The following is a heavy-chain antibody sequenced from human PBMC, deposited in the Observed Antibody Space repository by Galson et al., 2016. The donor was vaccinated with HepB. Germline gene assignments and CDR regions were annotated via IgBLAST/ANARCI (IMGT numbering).Heavy chain of an antibody. Sequence: SLRLSCAASGFTFNDFAMSWVRQAPGKGLEWVSGISGGGRTTFYSDSLKGRFTISRDNSKNTLYLQMDSLRADDTAVYYCACKYSTGWYAGAFDPWGQGTLVTVSS. CDR3: ACKYSTGWYAGAFDP. CDR2: ISGGGRTT. CDR1: GFTFNDFA. D-gene: IGHD6-19*01. V-gene: IGHV3-23*01. J-gene: IGHJ5*02.